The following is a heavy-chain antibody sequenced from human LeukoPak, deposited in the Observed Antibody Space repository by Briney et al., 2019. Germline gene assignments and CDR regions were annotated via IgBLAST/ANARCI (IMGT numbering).Heavy chain of an antibody. Sequence: SETLSLTCTVSGGSISSSSYYWGWIRQPPGKGLEWIGSIYYSGSTYYNPSLKSRVTISVDTSKNQFSLKLSSVTAADTAVYYCARQQQQLGYYYYGMDVWGQGTTVTVSS. D-gene: IGHD6-13*01. V-gene: IGHV4-39*07. J-gene: IGHJ6*02. CDR1: GGSISSSSYY. CDR3: ARQQQQLGYYYYGMDV. CDR2: IYYSGST.